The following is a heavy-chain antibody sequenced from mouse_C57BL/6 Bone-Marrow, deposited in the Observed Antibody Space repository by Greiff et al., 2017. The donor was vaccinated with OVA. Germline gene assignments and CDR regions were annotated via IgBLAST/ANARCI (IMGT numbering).Heavy chain of an antibody. D-gene: IGHD1-1*01. CDR3: ARELLVYYFDY. Sequence: EVKVIESGPGLVKPSQSLSLTCTVSGYSITSCYVWHLIRHFPGNELEWMGYLSYSGSTNYTPALKSRISITHDTSKNHFFLKLNSVTTEDTATYYCARELLVYYFDYWGQGTTLTVSS. V-gene: IGHV3-1*01. CDR2: LSYSGST. CDR1: GYSITSCYV. J-gene: IGHJ2*01.